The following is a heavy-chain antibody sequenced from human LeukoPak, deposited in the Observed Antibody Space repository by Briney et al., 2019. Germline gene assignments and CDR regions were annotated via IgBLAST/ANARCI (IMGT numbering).Heavy chain of an antibody. D-gene: IGHD6-6*01. Sequence: PGGSLRLSCAVSGFTFTSYAMSWVRQAPGKGLEWVSSISGSGGSSYYADSVRGRFTISRDNSKNTLYLQMNSLRADDTAVYYCAKVGSPSGEYYFDYWGQGTLVTVSS. V-gene: IGHV3-23*01. CDR1: GFTFTSYA. J-gene: IGHJ4*02. CDR3: AKVGSPSGEYYFDY. CDR2: ISGSGGSS.